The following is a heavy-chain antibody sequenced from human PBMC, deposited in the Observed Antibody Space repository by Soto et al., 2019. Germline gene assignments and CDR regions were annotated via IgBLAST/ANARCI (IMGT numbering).Heavy chain of an antibody. D-gene: IGHD2-2*01. CDR1: GFTFSSNA. V-gene: IGHV3-23*01. J-gene: IGHJ6*02. Sequence: EVQLLESGGCLVQPGGSLRLSCAASGFTFSSNAMKWVRQAPRKGLEWVSLIGESGTPTYYADSVKGRFTISRDNSGNTLFLEMYRLRAEDTALYYCARYIPGVRYYGMDVWGQGTTVTVSS. CDR3: ARYIPGVRYYGMDV. CDR2: IGESGTPT.